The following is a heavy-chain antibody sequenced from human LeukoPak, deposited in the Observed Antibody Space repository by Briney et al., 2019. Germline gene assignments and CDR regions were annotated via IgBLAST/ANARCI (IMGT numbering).Heavy chain of an antibody. CDR2: ISAYNGNT. J-gene: IGHJ5*02. Sequence: ASVKVSCKASGYSFTTYGMNWVPQAPGQGLEWMGWISAYNGNTNYAQKLQGRVTMTTGTSTSTAYMELRSLRSDDTAVYYCARGWGGIAAAVSFDPWGQGTLVTVSS. D-gene: IGHD6-13*01. V-gene: IGHV1-18*01. CDR1: GYSFTTYG. CDR3: ARGWGGIAAAVSFDP.